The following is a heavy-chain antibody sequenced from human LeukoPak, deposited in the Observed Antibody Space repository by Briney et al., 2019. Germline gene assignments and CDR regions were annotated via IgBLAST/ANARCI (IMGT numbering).Heavy chain of an antibody. V-gene: IGHV1-8*01. CDR1: GYTFTSYD. J-gene: IGHJ4*02. CDR3: ARGAYSSGWHYDY. Sequence: ASVKVSCKVSGYTFTSYDINWVRQATGQGLEWMGWMNPNSGNTGYAQKFQGRVTMTRNTSISTAYMELSSLRSEDTAVYYCARGAYSSGWHYDYWGQGTLVTVSS. CDR2: MNPNSGNT. D-gene: IGHD6-19*01.